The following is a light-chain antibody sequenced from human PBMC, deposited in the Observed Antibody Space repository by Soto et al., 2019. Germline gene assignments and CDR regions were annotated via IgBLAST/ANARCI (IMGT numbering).Light chain of an antibody. Sequence: DIQMTQSPSSVSASVGDRVTITCRASQGIGSWLAWYQQKPGKAPNLLIYDASKLHSGVPSRFSGSGSGTDVSLTISSLQNEDFATYYCQQANSFPHTFGVGTKVAI. J-gene: IGKJ4*01. CDR3: QQANSFPHT. CDR2: DAS. CDR1: QGIGSW. V-gene: IGKV1-12*01.